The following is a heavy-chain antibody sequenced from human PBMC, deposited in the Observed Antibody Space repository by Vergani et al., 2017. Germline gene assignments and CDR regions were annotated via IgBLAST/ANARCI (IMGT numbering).Heavy chain of an antibody. J-gene: IGHJ6*02. D-gene: IGHD6-13*01. CDR3: AKGRAGISSWYPDV. CDR1: GFTFSSYG. Sequence: QVQLVESGGGVVQPGRSLRLSCAASGFTFSSYGMHWVRQAPGKGLEWVAVISYDGSNKYYADSVKGRFTISRDNSKNTLYLQMNSLRAEDTAVYYCAKGRAGISSWYPDVWGQGP. V-gene: IGHV3-30*18. CDR2: ISYDGSNK.